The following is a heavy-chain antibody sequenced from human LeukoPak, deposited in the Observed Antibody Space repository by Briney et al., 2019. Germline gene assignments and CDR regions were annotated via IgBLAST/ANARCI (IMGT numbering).Heavy chain of an antibody. CDR3: ARININHILIDWFDP. Sequence: GGSLRLSCAASGFTFSSYALSWVRQAPGKGLEWVSAFSGSARTTYYADSVKGRFTISRDNSKNTLYLQMNSLRAEDTAVYYRARININHILIDWFDPWGQGTLVTVSS. CDR1: GFTFSSYA. J-gene: IGHJ5*02. D-gene: IGHD1-14*01. CDR2: FSGSARTT. V-gene: IGHV3-23*01.